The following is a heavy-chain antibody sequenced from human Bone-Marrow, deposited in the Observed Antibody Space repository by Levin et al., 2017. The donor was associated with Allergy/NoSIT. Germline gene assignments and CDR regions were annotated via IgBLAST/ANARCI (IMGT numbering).Heavy chain of an antibody. V-gene: IGHV3-74*01. CDR3: ARGGTAADRNVMDV. CDR2: INSDGSIT. J-gene: IGHJ6*02. D-gene: IGHD6-13*01. CDR1: GFTLSSYW. Sequence: PGESLKISCAASGFTLSSYWMHWVRQVPGKGLVWVSRINSDGSITRYADSVKGRFTISRDNAENTLYLQLNSLRAEDTAVYYCARGGTAADRNVMDVWGQGTTVTVSS.